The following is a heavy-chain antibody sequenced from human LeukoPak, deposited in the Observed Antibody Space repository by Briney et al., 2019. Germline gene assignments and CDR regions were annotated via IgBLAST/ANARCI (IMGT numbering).Heavy chain of an antibody. D-gene: IGHD4/OR15-4a*01. CDR2: ISGSGGNT. Sequence: GGSLRLSCAASGFTFSTDVMSWVRQAPGKGLECVSAISGSGGNTYYADSVKGRFTISRDNSKNTLYLQMNSLRAEDTAVYYCARDLGSNDYWGQGTLVTVSS. J-gene: IGHJ4*02. CDR3: ARDLGSNDY. CDR1: GFTFSTDV. V-gene: IGHV3-23*01.